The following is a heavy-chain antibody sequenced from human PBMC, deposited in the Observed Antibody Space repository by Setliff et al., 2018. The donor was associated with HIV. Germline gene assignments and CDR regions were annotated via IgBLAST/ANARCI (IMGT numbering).Heavy chain of an antibody. D-gene: IGHD3-22*01. J-gene: IGHJ6*03. CDR3: ARRPYDSSGGYYYYYMDV. CDR1: GGSFSGYY. CDR2: INHSGST. Sequence: PSETLSLTCAVYGGSFSGYYWSWIRQPPWKGLEWIGEINHSGSTNYNPSLKSRVTISVDTSKNQFSLKLSSVTAADTAVYYCARRPYDSSGGYYYYYMDVWGKGTTVTVSS. V-gene: IGHV4-34*01.